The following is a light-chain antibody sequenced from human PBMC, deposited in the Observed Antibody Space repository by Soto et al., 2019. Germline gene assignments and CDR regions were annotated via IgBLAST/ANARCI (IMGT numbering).Light chain of an antibody. J-gene: IGKJ5*01. V-gene: IGKV3-20*01. Sequence: EIVLTQSPGTLSLSPGERATLSCRASQSVSSSYIAWYQQRPGQTPGLLIYGASTRATGIPDRFSGSGSGTHLTLTISRLEPGDFEVYYCQHFGGTTFTFGQGTRLEIK. CDR2: GAS. CDR3: QHFGGTTFT. CDR1: QSVSSSY.